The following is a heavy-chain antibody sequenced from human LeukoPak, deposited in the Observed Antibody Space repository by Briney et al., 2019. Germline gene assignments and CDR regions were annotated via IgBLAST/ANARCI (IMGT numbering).Heavy chain of an antibody. CDR2: VYYIGSS. CDR3: ARLQGRGDNVLDY. J-gene: IGHJ4*02. CDR1: GGSISNYY. V-gene: IGHV4-59*08. Sequence: SEPLSLTCTVSGGSISNYYWSWIRQPPGKRLEWIGYVYYIGSSSSNPSLESRVTISVDMSKNQFSLRLSSVTASDTAMYYCARLQGRGDNVLDYWGQGTLVTVSS. D-gene: IGHD7-27*01.